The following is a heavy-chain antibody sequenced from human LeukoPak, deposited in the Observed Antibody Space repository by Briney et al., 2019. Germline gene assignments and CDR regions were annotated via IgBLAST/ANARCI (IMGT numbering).Heavy chain of an antibody. J-gene: IGHJ4*02. D-gene: IGHD3-16*02. CDR1: GFTFSSYG. V-gene: IGHV3-33*01. CDR3: ARDPLMITFGGVIEYYFDY. Sequence: PGRSLRLSCAASGFTFSSYGMHWVRQAPGKGLEWVAVTWYDGSNKYYADSVKGRFTISRDNSKNTLYLRMNSLRAEDTAVYYCARDPLMITFGGVIEYYFDYWGQGTLVTVSS. CDR2: TWYDGSNK.